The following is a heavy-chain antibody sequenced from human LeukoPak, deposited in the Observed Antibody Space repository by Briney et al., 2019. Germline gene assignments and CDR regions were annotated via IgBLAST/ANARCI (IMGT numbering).Heavy chain of an antibody. D-gene: IGHD4-17*01. CDR2: IIPIFGTA. CDR1: GGTFSSSA. Sequence: SVKVSCKASGGTFSSSAISWVRQAPGQGLEWMGGIIPIFGTADYAQKFQGRATITADESTSTACMEVSSLRSEDTAAYYCARGAVGYGDSYNYYNMDVWGQGTTVTVSS. J-gene: IGHJ6*02. CDR3: ARGAVGYGDSYNYYNMDV. V-gene: IGHV1-69*13.